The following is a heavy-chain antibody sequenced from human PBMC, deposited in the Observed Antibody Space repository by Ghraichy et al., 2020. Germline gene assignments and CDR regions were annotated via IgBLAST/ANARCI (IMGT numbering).Heavy chain of an antibody. Sequence: GGSLRLSCTASGFTFSDAWMTWVRQAPGKGLEWVGRIRSKTDGGTTDYDAPVKGRFTISRDDSKNTLYLQLNSLKTEDTAVYYCARLGAFDYWGQGTLVTVSS. CDR1: GFTFSDAW. J-gene: IGHJ4*02. CDR3: ARLGAFDY. D-gene: IGHD3-9*01. CDR2: IRSKTDGGTT. V-gene: IGHV3-15*01.